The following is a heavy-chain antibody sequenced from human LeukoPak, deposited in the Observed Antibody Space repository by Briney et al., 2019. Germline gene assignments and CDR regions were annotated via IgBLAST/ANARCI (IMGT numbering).Heavy chain of an antibody. D-gene: IGHD1-26*01. Sequence: SETLSLTCAVYGGSFSGYYWTWIRQPPGKGLEWIGEIHYSGSATYNPSLKSRVTISVDTSKNQFSLKLSSVTAADTAVYYCAREAPLIVGATIDWYFDLWGRGTLVTVSS. CDR1: GGSFSGYY. J-gene: IGHJ2*01. CDR3: AREAPLIVGATIDWYFDL. V-gene: IGHV4-34*01. CDR2: IHYSGSA.